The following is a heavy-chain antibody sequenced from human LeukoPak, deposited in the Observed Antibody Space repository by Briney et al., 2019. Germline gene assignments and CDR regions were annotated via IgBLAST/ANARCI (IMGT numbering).Heavy chain of an antibody. D-gene: IGHD3-22*01. CDR2: IKEDGSEE. V-gene: IGHV3-7*01. CDR1: GFTFSSYW. Sequence: GGSLRLSCAASGFTFSSYWMTWVRQAPGKGLECVANIKEDGSEEYYVDSVKGRFSISRDNAKNSLHLQMNSLRAEDTAVYYCARDWLAGNPYHAFDLWGKGTMVTVSP. J-gene: IGHJ3*01. CDR3: ARDWLAGNPYHAFDL.